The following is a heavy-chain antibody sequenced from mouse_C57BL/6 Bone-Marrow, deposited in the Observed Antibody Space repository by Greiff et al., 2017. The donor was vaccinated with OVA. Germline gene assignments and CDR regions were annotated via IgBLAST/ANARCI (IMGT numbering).Heavy chain of an antibody. CDR3: TTFITTPGRDY. CDR1: GYTFTDYE. Sequence: QVQLQQSGAELVRPGASVTLSCKASGYTFTDYEMHWVKQTPVHGLEWIGAIDPETGGTAYNQKFKGKAIPTADKSSSTAYMELRSLTSEDSAVYYCTTFITTPGRDYWGQGTTLTVSS. J-gene: IGHJ2*01. V-gene: IGHV1-15*01. CDR2: IDPETGGT. D-gene: IGHD1-1*01.